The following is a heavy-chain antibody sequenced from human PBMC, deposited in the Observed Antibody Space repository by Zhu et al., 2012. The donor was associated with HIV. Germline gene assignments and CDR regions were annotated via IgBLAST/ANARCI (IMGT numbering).Heavy chain of an antibody. D-gene: IGHD3-10*01. CDR1: GGSISSRY. CDR2: ILDSGST. Sequence: QVQLQESGPGLVKPSETLSLNCTVSGGSISSRYWSWIRQSPGKGLEWIGYILDSGSTNYNPSLKSRVTISTGTSKKQFSLKLTSVIPADTAVYYCATYYYGSGSSYYFDHVGPGNPGHRLL. CDR3: ATYYYGSGSSYYFDH. J-gene: IGHJ4*02. V-gene: IGHV4-59*03.